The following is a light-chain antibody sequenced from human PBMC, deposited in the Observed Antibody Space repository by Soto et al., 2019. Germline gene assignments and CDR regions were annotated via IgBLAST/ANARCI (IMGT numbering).Light chain of an antibody. V-gene: IGKV3-15*01. J-gene: IGKJ1*01. CDR3: QKYNTVPRT. CDR2: GAS. CDR1: QSVGSS. Sequence: EIAMTQSPATLSVSPGEGATLSCRASQSVGSSLAWYQQKPGQAPRLLIYGASTRATGFPARFSGSGSATEFTLTISSLQSEDFATYYCQKYNTVPRTFGQGTKVEI.